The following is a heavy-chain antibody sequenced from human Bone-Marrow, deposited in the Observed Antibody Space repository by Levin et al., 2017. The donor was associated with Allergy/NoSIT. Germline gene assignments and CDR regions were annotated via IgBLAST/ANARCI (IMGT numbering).Heavy chain of an antibody. CDR1: GFTFSSYG. Sequence: PGGSLRLSCAASGFTFSSYGMHWVRQAPGKGLEWVAVISYDGSNKYYADSVKGRFTISRDNSKNTLYLQMNSLRAEDTAVYYCAKDSYDFWSGYYSWGQGTLVTVSS. CDR2: ISYDGSNK. J-gene: IGHJ5*02. D-gene: IGHD3-3*01. V-gene: IGHV3-30*18. CDR3: AKDSYDFWSGYYS.